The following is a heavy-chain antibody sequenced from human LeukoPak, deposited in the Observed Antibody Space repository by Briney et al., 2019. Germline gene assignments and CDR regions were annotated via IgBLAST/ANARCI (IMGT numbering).Heavy chain of an antibody. V-gene: IGHV3-7*01. CDR1: GFTFSSYW. Sequence: GGSLRLSCAASGFTFSSYWMNWVCQAPGKGLEWVANIKEDGSEIYYVDSVKGRFTISRDNAKNSLYLQMNSLRAEDTAVYYCARANYYYMDVWGKGTTVTVSS. J-gene: IGHJ6*03. CDR2: IKEDGSEI. CDR3: ARANYYYMDV.